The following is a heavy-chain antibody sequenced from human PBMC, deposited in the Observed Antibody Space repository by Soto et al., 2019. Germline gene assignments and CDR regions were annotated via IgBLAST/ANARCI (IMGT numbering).Heavy chain of an antibody. CDR3: VRLIGNSWLDS. J-gene: IGHJ5*01. CDR2: TYYNGNA. Sequence: SETLPLTCTVSGGSIDRSNYCWDWIRQPPGKGLEWIGTTYYNGNAYYNPSLQSRVTMSVDTSKNQFSLKLISVTAADTAVYYCVRLIGNSWLDSWGQGTLVTV. CDR1: GGSIDRSNYC. V-gene: IGHV4-39*01.